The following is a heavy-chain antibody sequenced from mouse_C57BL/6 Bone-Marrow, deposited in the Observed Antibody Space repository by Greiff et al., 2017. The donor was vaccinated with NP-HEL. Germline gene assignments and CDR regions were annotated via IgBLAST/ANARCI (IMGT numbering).Heavy chain of an antibody. CDR1: GYTFTSYW. Sequence: QVQLKQSGAELAKPGASVKLSCKASGYTFTSYWMHWVKQRPGQGLEWIGYINPSSGYTKYNQKFKDKATLTADKSSSTAYMQLSSLTYEDSAVYYCAGNYCGSSFFDYWGQGTTLTVSS. CDR2: INPSSGYT. CDR3: AGNYCGSSFFDY. V-gene: IGHV1-7*01. D-gene: IGHD1-1*01. J-gene: IGHJ2*01.